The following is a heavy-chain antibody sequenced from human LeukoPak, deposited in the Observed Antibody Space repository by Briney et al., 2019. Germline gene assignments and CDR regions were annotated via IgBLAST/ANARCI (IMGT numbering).Heavy chain of an antibody. CDR3: ARDQITMVRGVSPDAFDI. D-gene: IGHD3-10*01. J-gene: IGHJ3*02. CDR2: INPSGGST. V-gene: IGHV1-46*01. Sequence: ASVKVSCKASGYTFTSYYMHWVRQAPGQGLEGMGIINPSGGSTSYAQKFQGRVTMTRDMSTSTVYMELSSLRSEDTAVYYCARDQITMVRGVSPDAFDIWGQGTMVTVSS. CDR1: GYTFTSYY.